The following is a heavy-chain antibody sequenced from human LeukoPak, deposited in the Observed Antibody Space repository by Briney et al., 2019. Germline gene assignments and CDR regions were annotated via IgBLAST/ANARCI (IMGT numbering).Heavy chain of an antibody. V-gene: IGHV3-21*01. CDR1: GFTFSSYS. CDR3: ARADEKPSSNYYYYYGMDV. Sequence: PGGSLRLSCAASGFTFSSYSMNWVRQAPGKGLEWVSSISSSSTYIYYADSVKGRFTISRDNAKNSLYLQMNSLRAEDTAVYYCARADEKPSSNYYYYYGMDVWGQGTTVTVSS. CDR2: ISSSSTYI. J-gene: IGHJ6*02.